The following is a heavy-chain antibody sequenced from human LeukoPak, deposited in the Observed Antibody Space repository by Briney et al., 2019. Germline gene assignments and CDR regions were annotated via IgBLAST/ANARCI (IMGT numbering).Heavy chain of an antibody. CDR2: ISSSGSTI. CDR1: GFTFSSYE. Sequence: GGSLRLSCAASGFTFSSYEMNWLRQAPGKGLEGVSYISSSGSTIYYADSVKGRFTISRDNAKNSLYLQMNSLRAEDTAVYYCARDTMVRGVITFEYWGQGTLVTVSS. V-gene: IGHV3-48*03. CDR3: ARDTMVRGVITFEY. D-gene: IGHD3-10*01. J-gene: IGHJ4*02.